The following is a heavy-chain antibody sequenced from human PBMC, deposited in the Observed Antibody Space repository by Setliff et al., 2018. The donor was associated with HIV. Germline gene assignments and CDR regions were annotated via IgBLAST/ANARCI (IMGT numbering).Heavy chain of an antibody. J-gene: IGHJ5*02. V-gene: IGHV3-66*02. CDR2: LSPGGSA. CDR1: RLTLSSNY. D-gene: IGHD4-17*01. CDR3: AKLTRLKASFPTDYLDP. Sequence: ESLRLSCTASRLTLSSNYMTWVRQSPGKGLEWVSTLSPGGSAYYADSIKGRFTISRENAKNTLYLQMDSLRSEDTAVYFCAKLTRLKASFPTDYLDPWGQGILVTVSS.